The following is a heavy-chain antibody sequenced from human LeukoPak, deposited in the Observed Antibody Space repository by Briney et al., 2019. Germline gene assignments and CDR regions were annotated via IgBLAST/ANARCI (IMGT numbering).Heavy chain of an antibody. CDR2: ISSSGSSI. CDR3: ARGDNWNSDYYYYMDV. Sequence: PGGSLRLSCAASGFTFNSYSMNWVRQAPGKGLEWVSYISSSGSSIYYADSVKGRFTISRDNAENSLNLQMNSLRAEDTAVYYCARGDNWNSDYYYYMDVWGKGTTVTVFS. J-gene: IGHJ6*03. CDR1: GFTFNSYS. V-gene: IGHV3-48*04. D-gene: IGHD1-7*01.